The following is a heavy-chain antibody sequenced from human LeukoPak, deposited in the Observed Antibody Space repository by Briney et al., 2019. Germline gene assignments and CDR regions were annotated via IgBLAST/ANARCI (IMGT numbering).Heavy chain of an antibody. CDR2: INSDGGNT. D-gene: IGHD6-13*01. CDR1: GFIFTSHW. Sequence: GGSLRLSCAASGFIFTSHWMHWVRQGPGKGLVWVSRINSDGGNTVYADSAKGRFTISRDNVKNIVYLQMNSLRAEDTAVYFCAREAYSNYAYDMWGQGTMVIVSS. CDR3: AREAYSNYAYDM. V-gene: IGHV3-74*01. J-gene: IGHJ3*02.